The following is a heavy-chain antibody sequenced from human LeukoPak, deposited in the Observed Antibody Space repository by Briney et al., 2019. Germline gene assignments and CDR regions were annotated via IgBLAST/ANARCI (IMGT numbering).Heavy chain of an antibody. J-gene: IGHJ4*02. CDR1: GFTFSSYW. D-gene: IGHD6-13*01. CDR3: ARIRGIAAAGDY. Sequence: GGSLRLSCAASGFTFSSYWMSWVRQPPGKGLEWVANIKQDGSEKYNVDSVKGRFTISRDNARNSLYLQMNSLTAEDTAVYYCARIRGIAAAGDYWGQGTLVTVSS. V-gene: IGHV3-7*04. CDR2: IKQDGSEK.